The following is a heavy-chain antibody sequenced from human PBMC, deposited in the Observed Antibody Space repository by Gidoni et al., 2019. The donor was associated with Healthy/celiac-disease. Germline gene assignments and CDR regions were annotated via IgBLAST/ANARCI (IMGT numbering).Heavy chain of an antibody. CDR1: GFTFSRYG. V-gene: IGHV3-30*18. J-gene: IGHJ4*02. Sequence: QVQLVESGGGVVKPGRSLRLSCAASGFTFSRYGMHWVRQAPGKGLEWVAVISYDGSNKYYADSVKGRFTISRDNSKNTLYLQMNSLRAEDTAVYYCAKSGIAVAGIIFRNAEIKSLYYFDYWGQGTLVTVSS. CDR3: AKSGIAVAGIIFRNAEIKSLYYFDY. D-gene: IGHD6-19*01. CDR2: ISYDGSNK.